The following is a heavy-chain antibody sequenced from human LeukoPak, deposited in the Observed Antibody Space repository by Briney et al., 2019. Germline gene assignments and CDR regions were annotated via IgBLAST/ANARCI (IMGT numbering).Heavy chain of an antibody. D-gene: IGHD3-10*01. V-gene: IGHV3-48*04. CDR1: GFTFSSYG. J-gene: IGHJ4*02. Sequence: GGPLRLSCAASGFTFSSYGMTWVRQAPGKGLEWVSYISSSGSTIYYADSVKRRFTISRDNAKNSLYLQMNSLRAEDTAVYYCARDLYYGSGNRYWGQGTLVTVSS. CDR3: ARDLYYGSGNRY. CDR2: ISSSGSTI.